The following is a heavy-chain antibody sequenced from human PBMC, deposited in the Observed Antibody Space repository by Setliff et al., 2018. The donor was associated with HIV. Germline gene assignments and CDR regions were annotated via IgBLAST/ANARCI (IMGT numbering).Heavy chain of an antibody. J-gene: IGHJ6*03. CDR3: ARTRSGGSSVYYYYYMDV. Sequence: ASVKVSCKASGYTFTSYDINWVRQATGQGLEWMGWMNPDSGNTGSAQNFQGRLTITWNTSISTAYMELGSLGFDDTAVYFCARTRSGGSSVYYYYYMDVWGQGTAVTVS. V-gene: IGHV1-8*01. CDR1: GYTFTSYD. CDR2: MNPDSGNT. D-gene: IGHD2-15*01.